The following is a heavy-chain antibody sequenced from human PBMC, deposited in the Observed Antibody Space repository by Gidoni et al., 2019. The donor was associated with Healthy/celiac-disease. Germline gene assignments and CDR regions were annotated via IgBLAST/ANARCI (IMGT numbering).Heavy chain of an antibody. V-gene: IGHV4-38-2*02. CDR3: AREMGGGSADDILTLGGDAFDI. CDR2: IYHSGST. J-gene: IGHJ3*02. Sequence: QVQLQESGPGLVKPSETLSLTCTVSGYSISSGYYWGWIRQPPGKGLEWIGSIYHSGSTYYNPPLKSRVTISVDTSKNQFSLKLSSVTAADTAVYYCAREMGGGSADDILTLGGDAFDIWGQGTMVTVSS. D-gene: IGHD3-9*01. CDR1: GYSISSGYY.